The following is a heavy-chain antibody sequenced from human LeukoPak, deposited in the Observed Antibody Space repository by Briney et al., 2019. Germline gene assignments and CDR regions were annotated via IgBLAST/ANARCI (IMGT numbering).Heavy chain of an antibody. D-gene: IGHD4-17*01. CDR1: GGTFSSYA. Sequence: ASVKVSCKASGGTFSSYAISWVRQAPGQGLEWMGWISAYNGNTNYAQKLQGRVTMTTDTSTSTAYMELRSLRSDDTAVYYCARDPNYGVYYYYMDVWGKRTTVTISS. V-gene: IGHV1-18*01. CDR2: ISAYNGNT. CDR3: ARDPNYGVYYYYMDV. J-gene: IGHJ6*03.